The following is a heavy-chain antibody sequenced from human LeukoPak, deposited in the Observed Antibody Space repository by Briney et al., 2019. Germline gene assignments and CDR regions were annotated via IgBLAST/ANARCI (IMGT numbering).Heavy chain of an antibody. Sequence: SETLSLTCAVYGGSFSGYYWSWIRQPPGKGLEWIGEINHSGSTNYNPSLKSRVTISVDTSKNQFSLKLSSVTAADTAVYYCARGVRWFGELKNAFDIWGQGTMVTVSS. D-gene: IGHD3-10*01. CDR2: INHSGST. J-gene: IGHJ3*02. CDR3: ARGVRWFGELKNAFDI. CDR1: GGSFSGYY. V-gene: IGHV4-34*01.